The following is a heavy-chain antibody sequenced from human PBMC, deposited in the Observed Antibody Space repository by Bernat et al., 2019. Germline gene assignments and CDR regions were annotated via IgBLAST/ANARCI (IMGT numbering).Heavy chain of an antibody. D-gene: IGHD1-1*01. CDR2: INPNNGGT. Sequence: VQLQQSVPELVKPGASVKISCKASGYTFTNYYMKWVKQSHGKSLEWIGEINPNNGGTNYNQKFKGKATLTVDKSSSTAYMELRSLTSEDTAVYYCASWNFDYWGQGTTLTVSS. CDR1: GYTFTNYY. CDR3: ASWNFDY. V-gene: IGHV1-2*02. J-gene: IGHJ4*01.